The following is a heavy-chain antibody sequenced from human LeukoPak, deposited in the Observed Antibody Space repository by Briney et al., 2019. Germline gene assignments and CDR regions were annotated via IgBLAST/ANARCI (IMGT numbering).Heavy chain of an antibody. D-gene: IGHD4-17*01. CDR2: ISSSGSTI. J-gene: IGHJ4*02. Sequence: GGSLRLSCAASGFTFSDYYMSWIRQAPGKGLEWVSYISSSGSTIYYAGSVKGRFTISRDNAKNSLYLQMNSLRAEDTAVYYCATTVTTYFGYFDYWGQGTLVTVSS. V-gene: IGHV3-11*01. CDR1: GFTFSDYY. CDR3: ATTVTTYFGYFDY.